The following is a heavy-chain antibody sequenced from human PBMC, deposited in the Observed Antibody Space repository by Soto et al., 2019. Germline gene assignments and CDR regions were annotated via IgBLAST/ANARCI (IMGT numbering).Heavy chain of an antibody. V-gene: IGHV1-69*08. Sequence: QVQLVQSGAEVKKPGSSVKVSCKASGGTFSSYTISWVRQAPGQGLEWMGRIIPILGIANYAQKFQGRVTITADKSTSTAYMELSSLRSEGTAVYYCARDTGDSSGYYLDYWGQGTLVTVSS. CDR3: ARDTGDSSGYYLDY. J-gene: IGHJ4*02. D-gene: IGHD3-22*01. CDR1: GGTFSSYT. CDR2: IIPILGIA.